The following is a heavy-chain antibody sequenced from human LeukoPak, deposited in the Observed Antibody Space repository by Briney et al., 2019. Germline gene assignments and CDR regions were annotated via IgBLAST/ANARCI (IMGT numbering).Heavy chain of an antibody. J-gene: IGHJ6*04. Sequence: PGGSLTLSCAVSGFTFSRYSKNWLRQPPGKGLEWVSSINSSSSYIYYADSVTGRYTISSDNANNSLYLQLNSLSADDPAVSYRAIRSGLVFYYYDRDVWGKETTVTVSS. V-gene: IGHV3-21*01. D-gene: IGHD6-19*01. CDR3: AIRSGLVFYYYDRDV. CDR1: GFTFSRYS. CDR2: INSSSSYI.